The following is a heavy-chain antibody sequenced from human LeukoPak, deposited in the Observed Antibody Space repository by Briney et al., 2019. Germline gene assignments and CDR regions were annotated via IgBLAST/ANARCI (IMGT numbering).Heavy chain of an antibody. J-gene: IGHJ4*02. CDR3: AKDAYGGNSRGYFDY. D-gene: IGHD4-23*01. Sequence: QPGGSLRLSCAASGFTFSSHGMHWVRQAPGKGLEWVAVISYDGSNKYYADSVKGRFTISRDNSKNTLYLQMNSLRAEDTAVYYCAKDAYGGNSRGYFDYWGQGTLVTVSS. CDR2: ISYDGSNK. V-gene: IGHV3-30*18. CDR1: GFTFSSHG.